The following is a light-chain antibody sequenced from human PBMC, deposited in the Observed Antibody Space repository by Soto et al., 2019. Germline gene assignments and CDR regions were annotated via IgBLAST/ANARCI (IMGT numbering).Light chain of an antibody. CDR3: QQYGSSPPVT. CDR1: QSVSSSY. Sequence: DIVLTQSPCTLSLSPGDRATLSCRASQSVSSSYLAWYQQKPGQAPRLIIYGASSRATGIPDRFSGSGSGTDFTLTISRLEPEDFAVYYCQQYGSSPPVTFGQGTRLEIQ. J-gene: IGKJ5*01. V-gene: IGKV3-20*01. CDR2: GAS.